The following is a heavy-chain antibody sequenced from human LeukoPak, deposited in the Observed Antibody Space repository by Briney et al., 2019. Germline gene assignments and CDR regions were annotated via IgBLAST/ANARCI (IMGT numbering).Heavy chain of an antibody. Sequence: GGSLRLSCAASGFTFSSYSMNWVRQAPGKGLEWVSSISSSSSYIYYADSVKVRFTISRDNAKNSLYLQMNSLRAEDTAVYYCASLGYCSSTSCLDDWRQGTLVTVSA. D-gene: IGHD2-2*01. CDR1: GFTFSSYS. CDR2: ISSSSSYI. V-gene: IGHV3-21*01. J-gene: IGHJ4*02. CDR3: ASLGYCSSTSCLDD.